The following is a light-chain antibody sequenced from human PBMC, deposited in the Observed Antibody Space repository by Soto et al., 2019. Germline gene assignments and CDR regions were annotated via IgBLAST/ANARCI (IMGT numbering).Light chain of an antibody. CDR3: QQYGSSPA. Sequence: EIVLTQSPGTLSLSPGERDTLSCRASQSVSSSYLAWYQQNPGQAPRLLIYGASSRATGIPDRFSGSGSGTDFTLTISRLEPEDFAVYYCQQYGSSPAFGPGTKVDIK. J-gene: IGKJ3*01. CDR1: QSVSSSY. V-gene: IGKV3-20*01. CDR2: GAS.